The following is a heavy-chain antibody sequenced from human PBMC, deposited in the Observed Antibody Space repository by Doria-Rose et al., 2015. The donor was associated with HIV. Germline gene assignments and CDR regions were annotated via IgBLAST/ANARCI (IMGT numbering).Heavy chain of an antibody. V-gene: IGHV2-26*01. CDR2: LFSDDER. D-gene: IGHD6-13*01. CDR3: ARIKSSRWYHKYYFDF. Sequence: QESGPVLVKPTETLTLTCTVSGVSLSSPGMGVSWIRQPPAKALEWLANLFSDDERSYKTSLKSRLTISRGTSKSQVVLTMTDMDPVDTATYYCARIKSSRWYHKYYFDFWGQGTLVIVSA. CDR1: GVSLSSPGMG. J-gene: IGHJ4*02.